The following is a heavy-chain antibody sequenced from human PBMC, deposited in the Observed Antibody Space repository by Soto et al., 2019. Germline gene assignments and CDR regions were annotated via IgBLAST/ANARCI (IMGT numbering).Heavy chain of an antibody. D-gene: IGHD3-3*01. CDR1: GYTFTGDY. CDR3: ATSRPFRFLEDHGMDV. Sequence: ASVKVSCKASGYTFTGDYIHWLRQAPGQGLEWMGWINPTTGGTNYAQRFQGWVTMTRDTSTSTAYVELNGLTSGDTAVYYCATSRPFRFLEDHGMDVWGQGTTVTVSS. V-gene: IGHV1-2*04. CDR2: INPTTGGT. J-gene: IGHJ6*02.